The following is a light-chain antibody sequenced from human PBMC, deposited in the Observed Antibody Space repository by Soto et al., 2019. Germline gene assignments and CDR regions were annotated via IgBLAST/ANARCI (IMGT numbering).Light chain of an antibody. CDR1: QSLLHSNGYNY. CDR2: LGS. V-gene: IGKV2-28*01. CDR3: MQALQTPRT. J-gene: IGKJ1*01. Sequence: DMVVTQCPLSLPVTPGEPASISCRSSQSLLHSNGYNYLDWYLQKPGQSPQLLIYLGSNRASGVPDRFSGSGSGTDFTLKISRVEAEDVGVYYCMQALQTPRTFGQGTKV.